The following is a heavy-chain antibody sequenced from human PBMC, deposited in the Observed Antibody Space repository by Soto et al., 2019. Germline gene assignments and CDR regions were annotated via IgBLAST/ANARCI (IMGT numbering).Heavy chain of an antibody. D-gene: IGHD2-15*01. J-gene: IGHJ4*02. V-gene: IGHV4-61*01. CDR3: ARDRLGYCSGGSCQYFDY. CDR2: IYYSGST. CDR1: GGSVSSGSYY. Sequence: QVQLQESGPGLVKPSETLSLTCTVSGGSVSSGSYYWSWIRQPPGKGLEWIGYIYYSGSTNYNPSLKSRVTISVDTSKNQFSLKLSSVTAADTAVYYCARDRLGYCSGGSCQYFDYWGQGTLVTLSS.